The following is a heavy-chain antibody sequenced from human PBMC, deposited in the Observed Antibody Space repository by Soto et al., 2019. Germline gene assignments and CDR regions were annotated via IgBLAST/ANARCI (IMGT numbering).Heavy chain of an antibody. D-gene: IGHD2-21*01. CDR2: ISAYNGNT. J-gene: IGHJ3*02. V-gene: IGHV1-18*01. CDR3: AIPGAYGGEKQYAFDI. Sequence: ASVKVSCKASGYTFTSYGISWVRQAPGQGLEWMGWISAYNGNTNYAQKLQGRVTMTTDTSPSTAYMELRSLRSDDTAVYYCAIPGAYGGEKQYAFDIWGQGTMVTVSS. CDR1: GYTFTSYG.